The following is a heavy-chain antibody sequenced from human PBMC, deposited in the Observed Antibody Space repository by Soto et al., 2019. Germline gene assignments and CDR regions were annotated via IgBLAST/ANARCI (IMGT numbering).Heavy chain of an antibody. D-gene: IGHD3-22*01. Sequence: EVQLVESGGGLIQPGGSLRLSCAASGFTVSNSYMSWVRQATGKGLEWVSLVYRDGTTYYADSVTGRCTISRDKSKNTLYLQMHSLRAEDTAVYYCARDPAHSSGHYWGQGTLVTVSS. J-gene: IGHJ4*02. V-gene: IGHV3-53*01. CDR1: GFTVSNSY. CDR2: VYRDGTT. CDR3: ARDPAHSSGHY.